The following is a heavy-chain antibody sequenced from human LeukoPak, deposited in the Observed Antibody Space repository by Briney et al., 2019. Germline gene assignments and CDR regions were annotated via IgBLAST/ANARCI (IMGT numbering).Heavy chain of an antibody. CDR3: ARDQGYSSGWYHY. D-gene: IGHD6-19*01. V-gene: IGHV1-69*13. Sequence: GASVKVSCKASGGTFSSYAISWVRQAPGQGLEWMGGIIPIFGTANYAQKFQGRVTITADESTSTAYMELSSLRSEDTAVYYSARDQGYSSGWYHYWGQGTLVTVSS. CDR2: IIPIFGTA. J-gene: IGHJ4*02. CDR1: GGTFSSYA.